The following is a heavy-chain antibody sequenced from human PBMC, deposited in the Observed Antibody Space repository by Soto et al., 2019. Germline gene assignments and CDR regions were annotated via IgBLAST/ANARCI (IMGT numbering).Heavy chain of an antibody. D-gene: IGHD4-17*01. Sequence: SETLSLTCTVSGGSISSYYWSWIRQPPGKGLEWIGYIYYSGSTNYNPSLKSRVTISVDTSKNQFSLKLSSVTAADTAVYYCARREEYAFSYDYGDYVGREGYLDYWGQGTLVT. J-gene: IGHJ4*02. CDR3: ARREEYAFSYDYGDYVGREGYLDY. CDR2: IYYSGST. V-gene: IGHV4-59*01. CDR1: GGSISSYY.